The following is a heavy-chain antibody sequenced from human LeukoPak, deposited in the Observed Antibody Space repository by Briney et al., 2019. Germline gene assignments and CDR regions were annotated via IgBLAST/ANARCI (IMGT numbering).Heavy chain of an antibody. D-gene: IGHD1-26*01. J-gene: IGHJ3*02. CDR3: ARDKATRGSYLSRYAFDI. CDR2: IYYSGST. V-gene: IGHV4-59*01. CDR1: GGSLSNYY. Sequence: SETLSLTCTVSGGSLSNYYWSWIRQPPGKGLEWIGYIYYSGSTNYNPSFKSRVTISVDTSKNQFSLKLTSVTAADTAVYYCARDKATRGSYLSRYAFDIWGQGTMVTVSS.